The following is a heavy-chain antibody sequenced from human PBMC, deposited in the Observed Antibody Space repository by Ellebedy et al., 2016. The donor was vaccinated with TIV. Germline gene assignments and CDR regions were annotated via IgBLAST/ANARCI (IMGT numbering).Heavy chain of an antibody. V-gene: IGHV3-11*01. CDR3: ARDRGGSYSPVDY. D-gene: IGHD1-26*01. J-gene: IGHJ4*02. Sequence: GASLKISXAASGFTFSDYYMSWIRQAPGKGLEWVSYISSSGSTIYYADSVKGRFTISRDNAKNSLYLQMNSLRAEDTAVYYCARDRGGSYSPVDYWGQGTLVTVSS. CDR1: GFTFSDYY. CDR2: ISSSGSTI.